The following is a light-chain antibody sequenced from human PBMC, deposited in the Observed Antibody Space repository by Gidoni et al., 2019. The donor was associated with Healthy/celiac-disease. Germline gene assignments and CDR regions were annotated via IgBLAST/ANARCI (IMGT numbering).Light chain of an antibody. V-gene: IGKV3-20*01. J-gene: IGKJ3*01. CDR2: GSS. CDR1: QSVSDNY. Sequence: IVLTQSPGTLSLSPGERATLSCRASQSVSDNYLAWYQQKPGQSPRLLVYGSSNRATAIPDRCTGSGSGTDFTLTSDRLEPDDLAVYYCQQYADSATTFGPGTKVEIK. CDR3: QQYADSATT.